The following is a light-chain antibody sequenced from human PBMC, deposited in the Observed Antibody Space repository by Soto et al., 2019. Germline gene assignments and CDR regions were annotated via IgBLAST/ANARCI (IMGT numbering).Light chain of an antibody. CDR2: GNT. J-gene: IGLJ1*01. Sequence: QSVLTQPPSVSGAPVQRVTISCSGSSSDIGAGFDVHWYQHLPGTAPKLLIYGNTNRPSGVPGRFSASKSGTSASLVISGLQAEDEADYYCQSYENSRTGFYVFGTGTKVTVL. CDR1: SSDIGAGFD. V-gene: IGLV1-40*01. CDR3: QSYENSRTGFYV.